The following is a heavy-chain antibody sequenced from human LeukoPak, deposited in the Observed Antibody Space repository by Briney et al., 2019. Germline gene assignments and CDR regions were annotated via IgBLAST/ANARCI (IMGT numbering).Heavy chain of an antibody. CDR3: ARHRRSGSYHGHYFDY. V-gene: IGHV4-59*08. CDR2: IYYSGST. J-gene: IGHJ4*02. CDR1: GGSISSYY. D-gene: IGHD1-26*01. Sequence: SETLSLTCTVSGGSISSYYWSWIRQPPGKGLEWIGYIYYSGSTNYNPSLKSRVTISVDTSKNQFSLKLSSVTAADTAVYYCARHRRSGSYHGHYFDYWGQGTLVTVSS.